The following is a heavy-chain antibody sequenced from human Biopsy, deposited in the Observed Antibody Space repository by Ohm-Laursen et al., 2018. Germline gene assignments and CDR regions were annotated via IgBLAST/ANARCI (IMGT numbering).Heavy chain of an antibody. D-gene: IGHD1-26*01. CDR3: ARGTGRYYVYGAFDI. Sequence: GTLSLTCTVSGDSISSYYWSWIRQPPGKGLEWIGYVYYTGSPNYNLSLESRVTMSVDTSKNQFSLNLRSVTAADTAVYYCARGTGRYYVYGAFDIWGQGTVVTVSS. CDR1: GDSISSYY. J-gene: IGHJ3*02. CDR2: VYYTGSP. V-gene: IGHV4-59*12.